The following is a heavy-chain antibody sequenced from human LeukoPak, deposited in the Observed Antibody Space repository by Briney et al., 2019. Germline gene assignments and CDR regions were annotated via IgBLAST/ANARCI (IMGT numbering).Heavy chain of an antibody. D-gene: IGHD3-22*01. CDR3: AKYFSSSGYSASFDY. CDR1: GFTLSSYA. J-gene: IGHJ4*02. V-gene: IGHV3-23*01. CDR2: ISGSGGST. Sequence: GGSLRLSCAASGFTLSSYAMSWVRQAPGKGLEWVAAISGSGGSTYYADSVKGRFTISRDNSKNTLYLQMNSLRAEDTAVYYCAKYFSSSGYSASFDYWGQGTLVTVSS.